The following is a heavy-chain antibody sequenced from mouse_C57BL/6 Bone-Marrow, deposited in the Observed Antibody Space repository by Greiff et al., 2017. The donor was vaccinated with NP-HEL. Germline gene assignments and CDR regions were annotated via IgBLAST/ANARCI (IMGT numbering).Heavy chain of an antibody. CDR2: INPGSGGT. CDR3: CRGDYGSSYYFDY. CDR1: GYAFTNYL. J-gene: IGHJ2*01. D-gene: IGHD1-1*01. V-gene: IGHV1-54*01. Sequence: QVQLQQSGAELVRPGTSVKVSCKASGYAFTNYLIEWVKQRPGQGLEWIGVINPGSGGTNYNEKFKGKATLTADKSSSTAYMQLSSLTSEDSAVSFGCRGDYGSSYYFDYWGQGTTLTVSS.